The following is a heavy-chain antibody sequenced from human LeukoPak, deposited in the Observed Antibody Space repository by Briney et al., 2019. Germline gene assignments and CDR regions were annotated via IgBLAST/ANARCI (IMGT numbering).Heavy chain of an antibody. Sequence: GGSLRLSCAASGFTFSSYSMNWVRQAPGKGLEWASSISSSSSYIYYADSVKGRFTISRDNAKNSLYLQMNSLRAEDTAVYYCAKEIYGDSTGGRFQHWGQGTLVTVS. CDR2: ISSSSSYI. V-gene: IGHV3-21*01. CDR1: GFTFSSYS. CDR3: AKEIYGDSTGGRFQH. D-gene: IGHD4-17*01. J-gene: IGHJ1*01.